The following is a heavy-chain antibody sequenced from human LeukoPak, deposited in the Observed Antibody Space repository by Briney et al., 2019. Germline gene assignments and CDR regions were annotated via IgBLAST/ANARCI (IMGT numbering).Heavy chain of an antibody. CDR3: ARQKAYSSRWYNAFDV. Sequence: PGESLKISCKGSGYSFTSYWIGWVRQMPGKGLEWMGTIHPGDSDTRYSPSFQGQVTISADKSISTAYLQWSSLKASDTAMYYCARQKAYSSRWYNAFDVWGQGTMVTVSS. CDR1: GYSFTSYW. J-gene: IGHJ3*01. CDR2: IHPGDSDT. V-gene: IGHV5-51*01. D-gene: IGHD6-13*01.